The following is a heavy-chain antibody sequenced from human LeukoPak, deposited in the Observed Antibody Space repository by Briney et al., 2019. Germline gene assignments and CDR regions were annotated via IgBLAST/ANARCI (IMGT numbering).Heavy chain of an antibody. V-gene: IGHV3-21*01. D-gene: IGHD2-2*02. J-gene: IGHJ4*02. CDR1: GFTFSSYS. CDR2: ISSSSSYI. Sequence: GGSLRLSCAASGFTFSSYSMNWVRQAPGKGREWVSSISSSSSYIYYADSVKGRFTISRDNAKNSLYLQMDSLRAEDTAVYYCARDLPAAIRDPYFDYWGQGTLVTVSS. CDR3: ARDLPAAIRDPYFDY.